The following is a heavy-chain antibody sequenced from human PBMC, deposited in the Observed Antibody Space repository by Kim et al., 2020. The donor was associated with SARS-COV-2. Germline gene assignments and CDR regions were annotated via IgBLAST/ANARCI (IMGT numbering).Heavy chain of an antibody. J-gene: IGHJ4*02. CDR3: ARGPRGYSYGYVDY. V-gene: IGHV3-21*01. D-gene: IGHD5-18*01. Sequence: AGSVNGRFTITRNNAKNSLYLQMNSLRAEDTAVYYCARGPRGYSYGYVDYWGQGTLVTVSS.